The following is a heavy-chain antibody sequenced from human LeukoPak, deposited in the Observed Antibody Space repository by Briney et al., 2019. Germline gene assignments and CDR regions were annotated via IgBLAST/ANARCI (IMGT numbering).Heavy chain of an antibody. CDR1: GFTFDNHG. D-gene: IGHD2-2*01. V-gene: IGHV3-20*04. CDR3: ARTRYWGNSSCYVRDFDF. CDR2: INWNGGST. J-gene: IGHJ4*02. Sequence: GGSLRLSCAASGFTFDNHGMNWVRQAPGKGLEWVSGINWNGGSTGYTDSVKGRFTISRDNAKNSLYLQMNSLGAEDTALYYCARTRYWGNSSCYVRDFDFWGQGTLVTVSS.